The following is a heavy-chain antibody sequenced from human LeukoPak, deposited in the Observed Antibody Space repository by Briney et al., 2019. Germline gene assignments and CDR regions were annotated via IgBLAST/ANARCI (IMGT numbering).Heavy chain of an antibody. CDR2: ISGSGGST. J-gene: IGHJ6*02. CDR1: GFTFSSYA. D-gene: IGHD3-22*01. CDR3: AKDLDPNYYDSSGYYLRYYGMDV. Sequence: PGGSLRLSCAASGFTFSSYAMSWVRQAPGKGLEWVSAISGSGGSTYYADSVKGRFTISRDNSKNTLYLQMNSLRAEDTAVYYCAKDLDPNYYDSSGYYLRYYGMDVWGQGTTVTVSS. V-gene: IGHV3-23*01.